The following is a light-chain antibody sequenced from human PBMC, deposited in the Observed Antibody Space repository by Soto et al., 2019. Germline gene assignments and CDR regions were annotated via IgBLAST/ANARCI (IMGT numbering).Light chain of an antibody. CDR3: QQRSNWPPT. CDR1: QSVSSY. V-gene: IGKV3-11*01. Sequence: EIVLTQSPATLSLSPGERATLSCRASQSVSSYLAWYQQKPGQAPRLLIYDASNRATGIPVRFSGSGSGTDFTLTISSLEPEDFAVYYYQQRSNWPPTFGQGTKVEIK. CDR2: DAS. J-gene: IGKJ1*01.